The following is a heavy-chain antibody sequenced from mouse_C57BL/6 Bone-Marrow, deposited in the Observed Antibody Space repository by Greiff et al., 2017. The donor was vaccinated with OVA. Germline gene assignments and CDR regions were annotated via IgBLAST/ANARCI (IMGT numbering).Heavy chain of an antibody. J-gene: IGHJ2*01. CDR3: ARGGGYYSNRHYFDY. Sequence: VKLQESGAELARPGASVKLSCKASGYTFTSYGISWVKQRTGQGLEWIGEIYPRSGNTYYNEKFKGKATLTADKSSSTAYMELRSLTSEDSAVYFCARGGGYYSNRHYFDYWGQGTTLTVSS. CDR1: GYTFTSYG. CDR2: IYPRSGNT. D-gene: IGHD2-5*01. V-gene: IGHV1-81*01.